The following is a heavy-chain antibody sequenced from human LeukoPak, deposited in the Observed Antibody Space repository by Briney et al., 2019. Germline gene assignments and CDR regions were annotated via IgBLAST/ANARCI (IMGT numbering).Heavy chain of an antibody. J-gene: IGHJ5*02. Sequence: GGSLRLSCAASGFTFSSYSMNWVRQPPGKGLEWVSSISSSSSYIYYADSVKGRFTISRDNAKNSLYLQMNSLRAEDTAVYYCARDRSGPGGFDPWGQGTLVTVSS. CDR3: ARDRSGPGGFDP. D-gene: IGHD6-19*01. V-gene: IGHV3-21*01. CDR1: GFTFSSYS. CDR2: ISSSSSYI.